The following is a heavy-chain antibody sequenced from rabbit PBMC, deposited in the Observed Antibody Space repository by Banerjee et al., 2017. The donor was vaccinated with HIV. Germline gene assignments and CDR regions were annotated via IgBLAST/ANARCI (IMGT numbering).Heavy chain of an antibody. CDR2: INTNSGNA. V-gene: IGHV1S45*01. D-gene: IGHD2-1*01. CDR3: AREESDGGGHLKL. Sequence: QEQLVESGGGLVQPGGSLKLSCTASGFSLSNNYVKCWVRQAPGKGLEWIACINTNSGNAVYASWAKGRFTISHDNAQNTVFLQMTSLTVAGTATYFCAREESDGGGHLKLWGQGTLVTVS. CDR1: GFSLSNNYV. J-gene: IGHJ4*01.